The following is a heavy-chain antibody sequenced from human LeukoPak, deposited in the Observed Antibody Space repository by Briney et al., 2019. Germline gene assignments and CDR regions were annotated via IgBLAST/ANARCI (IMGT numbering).Heavy chain of an antibody. Sequence: PSETLSLTCAVYGGSFSGYYWSWIRQPPGKGLEWIGEINHSGSTNYNPSPKSRVTISVDTSKNQFSLKLSSVTAADTAVYYCARLRGNWNYARRLDYWGQGTLVTVSS. J-gene: IGHJ4*02. CDR1: GGSFSGYY. CDR3: ARLRGNWNYARRLDY. V-gene: IGHV4-34*01. CDR2: INHSGST. D-gene: IGHD1-7*01.